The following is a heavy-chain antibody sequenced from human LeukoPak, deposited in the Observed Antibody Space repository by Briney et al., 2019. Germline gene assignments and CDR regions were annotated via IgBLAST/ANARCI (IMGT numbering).Heavy chain of an antibody. V-gene: IGHV3-23*01. D-gene: IGHD3-9*01. CDR2: ISGGGGTTYYA. CDR1: GFTFSSYA. CDR3: AKFYDILTSYFDD. J-gene: IGHJ4*02. Sequence: PGGSLRLSCAASGFTFSSYAMSWVRQSPGKGLGWVSAISGGGGTTYYAYYADSVRGRFAISRDNSKNTMYLQMNSLRAEDTAVYYCAKFYDILTSYFDDWGQGTLVTVSS.